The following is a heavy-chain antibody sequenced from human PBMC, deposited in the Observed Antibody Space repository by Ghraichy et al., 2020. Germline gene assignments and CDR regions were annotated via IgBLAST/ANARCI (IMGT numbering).Heavy chain of an antibody. CDR2: ISGSGANT. CDR3: AKDRALGGGSCFDY. CDR1: GFTFSSYA. D-gene: IGHD2-15*01. Sequence: GGSLRLSCAASGFTFSSYAMSWVRQAPGKGLEWVSAISGSGANTYYAVSVNGRFTISRDNSKNTLYLQMNSLRAEDTAVYYCAKDRALGGGSCFDYWGQGAVVTVSS. J-gene: IGHJ4*02. V-gene: IGHV3-23*01.